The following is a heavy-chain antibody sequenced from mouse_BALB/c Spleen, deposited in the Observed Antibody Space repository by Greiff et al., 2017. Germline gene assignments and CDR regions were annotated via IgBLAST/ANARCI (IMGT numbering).Heavy chain of an antibody. CDR1: GFSLTGYG. Sequence: VQRVESGPGLVAPSHSLSITCTASGFSLTGYGVNWVRQPPGKGLEWLGMIWGDGSTDYNSALISRLSISKDNSKSQVFLKMNSLQTDDTARYCCGRARNCLPGFAYWGQGTLVTVSA. V-gene: IGHV2-6-7*01. J-gene: IGHJ3*01. CDR2: IWGDGST. D-gene: IGHD2-1*01. CDR3: GRARNCLPGFAY.